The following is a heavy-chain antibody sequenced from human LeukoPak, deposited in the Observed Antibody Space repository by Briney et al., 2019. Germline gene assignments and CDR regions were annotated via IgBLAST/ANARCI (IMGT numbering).Heavy chain of an antibody. CDR2: IIPIFGTA. V-gene: IGHV1-69*13. CDR1: GGTFSSYA. Sequence: GASVKVSCKASGGTFSSYAISWVRQAPGQGLEWMGGIIPIFGTANYAQKFQGRVTITADESTSTAYMELSRLRSDDTAVYYCARETAYSYGLDYWGQGTLVTVSS. CDR3: ARETAYSYGLDY. D-gene: IGHD5-18*01. J-gene: IGHJ4*02.